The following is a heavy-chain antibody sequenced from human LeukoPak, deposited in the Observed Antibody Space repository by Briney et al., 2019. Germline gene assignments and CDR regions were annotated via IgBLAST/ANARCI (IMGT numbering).Heavy chain of an antibody. J-gene: IGHJ3*02. CDR3: ARDPEGYGFDAFDI. D-gene: IGHD5-12*01. CDR1: GYIFTSYG. Sequence: ASVKVSCKASGYIFTSYGISWVRQAPGQGLEWMGWISAYNGNTNYAQKLQGRVTITTDTSTSTAYMELRSLRSDDTAVYYCARDPEGYGFDAFDIWGQGTMVTVSS. V-gene: IGHV1-18*01. CDR2: ISAYNGNT.